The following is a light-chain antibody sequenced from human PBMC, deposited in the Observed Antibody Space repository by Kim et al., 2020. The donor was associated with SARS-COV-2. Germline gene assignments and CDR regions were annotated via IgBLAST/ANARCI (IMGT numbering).Light chain of an antibody. CDR1: QSVSSSY. CDR3: QKYGSSPLYT. V-gene: IGKV3-20*01. Sequence: EIVLTQSPGTLSLSPGERATLHCRASQSVSSSYLAWYQQKPGQAPRLLIYGASSRATGIPDRFSGSGSGTDFTLTISRLEPEDFAVYYWQKYGSSPLYTFGQGTKLEI. J-gene: IGKJ2*01. CDR2: GAS.